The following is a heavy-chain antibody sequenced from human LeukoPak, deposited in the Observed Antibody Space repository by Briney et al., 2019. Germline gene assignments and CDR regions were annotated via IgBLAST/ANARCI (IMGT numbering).Heavy chain of an antibody. Sequence: GALRLSCAASGFNFSYHYIIWLRQAPGEGLEAISYISHNGETKYYADSVKGRLSISRDNAKSSLYLQMNSLRVEDTAVYYCARDRHGYFDYWGQGTLVTVSS. J-gene: IGHJ4*02. V-gene: IGHV3-11*01. D-gene: IGHD6-13*01. CDR3: ARDRHGYFDY. CDR1: GFNFSYHY. CDR2: ISHNGETK.